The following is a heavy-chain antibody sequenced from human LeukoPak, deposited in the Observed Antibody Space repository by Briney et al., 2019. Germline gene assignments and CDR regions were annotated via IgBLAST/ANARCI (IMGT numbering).Heavy chain of an antibody. CDR3: ARRRVETALKNFDY. Sequence: GGSLRLPCAASGFTFDDYGMSWVRQAPGKGLEWVASITQYGSEKYYVDSVKGRFTISRDNAKNSLYLQMNRLRAEDTAVYYCARRRVETALKNFDYWGQGTLVTVSS. CDR2: ITQYGSEK. J-gene: IGHJ4*02. V-gene: IGHV3-7*05. D-gene: IGHD2-15*01. CDR1: GFTFDDYG.